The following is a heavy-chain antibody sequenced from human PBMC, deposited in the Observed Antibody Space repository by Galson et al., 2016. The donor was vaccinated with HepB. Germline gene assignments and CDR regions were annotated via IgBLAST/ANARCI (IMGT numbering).Heavy chain of an antibody. CDR2: ISYDGSKK. D-gene: IGHD3-9*01. CDR1: GSTFSSYG. CDR3: AKNDILAGYSAFDY. V-gene: IGHV3-30*18. J-gene: IGHJ4*02. Sequence: SLRLSCAASGSTFSSYGMNWVRQAPGKGLEWVAVISYDGSKKYYADSAKGRFTISRDNSKNTLSLQMNSLRAEDTAVYYCAKNDILAGYSAFDYWGQGTLVTVSS.